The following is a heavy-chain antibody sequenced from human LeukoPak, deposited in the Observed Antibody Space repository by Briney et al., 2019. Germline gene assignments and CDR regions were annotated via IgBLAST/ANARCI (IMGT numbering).Heavy chain of an antibody. CDR1: GYTFTSYG. CDR3: ARITIFGVVTPYYFDY. V-gene: IGHV1-18*01. D-gene: IGHD3-3*01. Sequence: ASVKVSCKASGYTFTSYGISWVRQAPGQGLEWMGWISAYNGNTNYAQKLQGRVTMTTDTSTSTAYMELRSLRSEDTAVYYCARITIFGVVTPYYFDYWGQGTLVTVSS. J-gene: IGHJ4*02. CDR2: ISAYNGNT.